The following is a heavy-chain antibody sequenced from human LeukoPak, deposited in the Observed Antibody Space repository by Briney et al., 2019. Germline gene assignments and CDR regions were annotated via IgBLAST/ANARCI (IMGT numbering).Heavy chain of an antibody. Sequence: GGSLRLSXXXXGFTFSSYAMSWVRQAPGKGLEWVSAISGSGGSTYYADSVKGRFTISRDNSKNTLYLQMNSLRAEDTAVYYCAKEYYDILTGYIPRFYIDYWGQGTLVTVSS. CDR3: AKEYYDILTGYIPRFYIDY. V-gene: IGHV3-23*01. D-gene: IGHD3-9*01. CDR2: ISGSGGST. CDR1: GFTFSSYA. J-gene: IGHJ4*02.